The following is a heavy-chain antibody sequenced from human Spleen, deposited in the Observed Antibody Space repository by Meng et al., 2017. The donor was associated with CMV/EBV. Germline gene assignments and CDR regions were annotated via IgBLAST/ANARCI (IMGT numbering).Heavy chain of an antibody. CDR3: ARCVSAADSTDWFDP. CDR2: IYYSGAT. CDR1: GGSITRSSYD. Sequence: GGSITRSSYDWGWIRQPPGKGLEWIGSIYYSGATYYNSSLKSRVTISLDTSKNQFSLKLSSVIAEDTAMYYCARCVSAADSTDWFDPWGQGTLVTVSS. J-gene: IGHJ5*02. V-gene: IGHV4-39*07. D-gene: IGHD6-13*01.